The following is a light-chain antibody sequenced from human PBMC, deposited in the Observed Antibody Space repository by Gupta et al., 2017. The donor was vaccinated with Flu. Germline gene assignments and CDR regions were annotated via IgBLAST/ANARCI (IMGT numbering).Light chain of an antibody. Sequence: SVLTQPPSVSAAPGPKVTISCSGSSSKIGNNYVSWYQQLPGPAPNLLIYENNKRPSGIPERFSGSKSGTSATMGITGLQTGEEADYYCGTLDSSRSAVVFGGGTKLTVL. CDR3: GTLDSSRSAVV. J-gene: IGLJ2*01. CDR2: ENN. V-gene: IGLV1-51*02. CDR1: SSKIGNNY.